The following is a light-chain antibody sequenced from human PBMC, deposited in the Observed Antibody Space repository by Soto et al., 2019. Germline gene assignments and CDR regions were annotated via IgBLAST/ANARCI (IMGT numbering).Light chain of an antibody. CDR2: EVS. J-gene: IGLJ1*01. V-gene: IGLV2-23*02. CDR1: SSDVGSYNF. CDR3: CADAGRSTYV. Sequence: VLTQPASVSGSPGQSITISCTRTSSDVGSYNFVSWYQQHPGKVPKVMIYEVSKRPSGVSDRFSGSKSGNTASLTISGLQAEDEADYYCCADAGRSTYVFGTGTKVTVL.